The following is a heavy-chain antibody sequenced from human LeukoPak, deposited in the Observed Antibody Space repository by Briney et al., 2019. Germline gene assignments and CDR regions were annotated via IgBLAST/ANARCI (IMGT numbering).Heavy chain of an antibody. Sequence: PSETLSLTCTVSGGSISSSSYYWGWIRQPPGKGLEWIGSIYYSGSTYHNPSLKSRVTISVDTSKNQFSLKLSSVTAADTAVYYCARQLSWNHFDYWGQGTLVTVSS. CDR3: ARQLSWNHFDY. J-gene: IGHJ4*02. CDR2: IYYSGST. D-gene: IGHD1-1*01. CDR1: GGSISSSSYY. V-gene: IGHV4-39*01.